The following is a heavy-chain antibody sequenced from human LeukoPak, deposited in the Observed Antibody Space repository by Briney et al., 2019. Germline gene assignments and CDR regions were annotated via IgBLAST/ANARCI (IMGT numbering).Heavy chain of an antibody. J-gene: IGHJ4*02. V-gene: IGHV4-59*01. Sequence: SETLSLTCTVSGGSISSYYWSWIRQPPGKGLEWIGYIYYSGSTNYNPSLKSRVTISVDTSKNQFSLKLSSVTAADTAVYYCARANPRPYYDSSGYYFDYWGQGTLVTVSS. CDR1: GGSISSYY. CDR3: ARANPRPYYDSSGYYFDY. D-gene: IGHD3-22*01. CDR2: IYYSGST.